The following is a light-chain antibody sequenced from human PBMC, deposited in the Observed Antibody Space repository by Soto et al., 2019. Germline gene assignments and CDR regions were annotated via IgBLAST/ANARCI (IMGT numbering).Light chain of an antibody. Sequence: EILFTQSPATLSLSPGERAILSCRASQSVSSYLAWYQQKPGQAPRLLIFDASSRATGISDRFSGSGSGTDFTLTISRLEPEDFAVYYCQQYGRSPWTFGQGTKV. V-gene: IGKV3-20*01. CDR3: QQYGRSPWT. CDR1: QSVSSY. CDR2: DAS. J-gene: IGKJ1*01.